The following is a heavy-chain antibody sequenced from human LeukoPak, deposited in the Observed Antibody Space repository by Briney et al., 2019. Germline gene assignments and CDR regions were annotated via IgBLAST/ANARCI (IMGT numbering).Heavy chain of an antibody. CDR3: ARGGSSSWYPFDY. CDR1: GGSISSNNW. V-gene: IGHV4-4*02. J-gene: IGHJ4*02. CDR2: IYHTGST. D-gene: IGHD6-13*01. Sequence: SGTLSLTCAVSGGSISSNNWWNWVRQPPGKGLEWIGEIYHTGSTNYNPSLKSRVTISVDKSKTQFSLRLSSVTAADTAVYFCARGGSSSWYPFDYWGQGTLVTVSS.